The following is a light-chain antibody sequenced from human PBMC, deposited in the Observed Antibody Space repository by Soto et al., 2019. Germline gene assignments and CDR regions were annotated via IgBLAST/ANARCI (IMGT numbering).Light chain of an antibody. J-gene: IGKJ2*01. V-gene: IGKV1-5*03. CDR3: QHYITYPYT. CDR2: KAS. Sequence: DIQMTQSPSTLSASVGDRVSITCRASQSITDWLAWYQQKPVKAPKLLIYKASSLESGVPSRFSGGGSGTEFTLTISSLQPDDFASYYCQHYITYPYTFGQGTKVDI. CDR1: QSITDW.